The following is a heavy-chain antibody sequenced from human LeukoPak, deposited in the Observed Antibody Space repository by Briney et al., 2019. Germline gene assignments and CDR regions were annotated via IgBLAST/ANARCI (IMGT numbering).Heavy chain of an antibody. CDR3: ARGWKYYYDSSGYPFGAFDI. D-gene: IGHD3-22*01. CDR1: GGSFSGYY. Sequence: PSETLSLTCTVSGGSFSGYYWSWIRQPPGKGLEWIGEINHSGSTNYNPSLKSRVTISVDTSKNQFSLKLSSVTAADTAVYYCARGWKYYYDSSGYPFGAFDIWGQGTMVTVSS. J-gene: IGHJ3*02. V-gene: IGHV4-34*01. CDR2: INHSGST.